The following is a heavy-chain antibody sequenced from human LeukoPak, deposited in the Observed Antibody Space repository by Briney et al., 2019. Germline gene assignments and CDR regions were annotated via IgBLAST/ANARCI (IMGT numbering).Heavy chain of an antibody. V-gene: IGHV3-48*01. CDR2: ITTSSSNK. D-gene: IGHD6-19*01. CDR1: EFTFSSYS. Sequence: GGSLRLSCAASEFTFSSYSMNWVRQAPGKGLEWISYITTSSSNKQYADSVKGRFTISRDNAKNSLYLQMNSLRAEDTAVYYCARADPSSGPDYWGQGTLVTVSS. CDR3: ARADPSSGPDY. J-gene: IGHJ4*02.